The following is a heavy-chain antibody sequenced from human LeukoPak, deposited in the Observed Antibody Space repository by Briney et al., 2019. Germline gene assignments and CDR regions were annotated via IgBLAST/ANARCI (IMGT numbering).Heavy chain of an antibody. J-gene: IGHJ5*02. CDR1: GYTFTSYD. V-gene: IGHV1-8*03. CDR2: MNPNSGNT. CDR3: ARGPASTIFGVVTASWWFDP. Sequence: VSVKVSCKASGYTFTSYDINWVRQATGQGLEWMGWMNPNSGNTGYAQKFQGRVTITRNTSISTAYMELSSLRSEDTAVYYCARGPASTIFGVVTASWWFDPWGQGTLVTVSS. D-gene: IGHD3-3*01.